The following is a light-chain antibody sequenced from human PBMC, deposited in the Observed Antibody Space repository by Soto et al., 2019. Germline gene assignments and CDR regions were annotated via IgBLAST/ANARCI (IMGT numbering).Light chain of an antibody. CDR3: QQYDNWPLT. CDR1: QSLSSN. CDR2: GAS. J-gene: IGKJ4*01. Sequence: EIVMTQSPATLSVSLGERATLSCRASQSLSSNLAWYQQKPGRAPRLLIYGASSRATAVPARFSGSGSGKEFTLTISSLQSEDFAVYYCQQYDNWPLTFGGGTKVEIK. V-gene: IGKV3-15*01.